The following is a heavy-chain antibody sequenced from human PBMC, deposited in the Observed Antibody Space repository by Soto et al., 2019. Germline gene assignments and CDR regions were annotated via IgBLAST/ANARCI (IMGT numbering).Heavy chain of an antibody. CDR1: GFTFSSYS. V-gene: IGHV3-21*01. Sequence: EVQLVESGGGLVKPGGSLRLSCAASGFTFSSYSMNWVRQAPGKGLEWVSSISSSSSYIYYADSVKGRFTISRDNAKKSLYLQMNSVGAEDTAVYYCASRGDCDFWSGYSLAATLDYWGQETLVTVSS. CDR3: ASRGDCDFWSGYSLAATLDY. J-gene: IGHJ4*02. CDR2: ISSSSSYI. D-gene: IGHD3-3*01.